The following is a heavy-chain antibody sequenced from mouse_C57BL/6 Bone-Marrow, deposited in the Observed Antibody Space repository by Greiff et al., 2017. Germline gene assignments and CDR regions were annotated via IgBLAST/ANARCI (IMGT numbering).Heavy chain of an antibody. V-gene: IGHV1-9*01. CDR2: ILPGSGST. D-gene: IGHD2-1*01. J-gene: IGHJ4*01. CDR1: GYPFTGYW. Sequence: QVQLQQSGAELTQPGASVKLSCKATGYPFTGYWIEWVMQRTGHGLEWIGEILPGSGSTTYNQKFKGKATFTADTSSNTAYMQLSSLTTEYSSIYYCASSRNYVAMDYWGQGTSVTVSS. CDR3: ASSRNYVAMDY.